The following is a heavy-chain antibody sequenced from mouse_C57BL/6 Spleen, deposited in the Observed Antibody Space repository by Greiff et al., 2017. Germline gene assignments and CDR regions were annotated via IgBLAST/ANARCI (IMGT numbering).Heavy chain of an antibody. CDR3: ARYGNYAFYAMDY. V-gene: IGHV5-17*01. CDR1: GFTFSDYG. CDR2: ISSGSSTI. D-gene: IGHD2-1*01. Sequence: EVKVVESGGGLVKPGGSLKLSCAASGFTFSDYGMHWVRQAPEKGLEWVAYISSGSSTIYYADTVKGRFTISRDNAKNTLFLQMTSLRSEDTAMYYCARYGNYAFYAMDYWGQGTSVTVSS. J-gene: IGHJ4*01.